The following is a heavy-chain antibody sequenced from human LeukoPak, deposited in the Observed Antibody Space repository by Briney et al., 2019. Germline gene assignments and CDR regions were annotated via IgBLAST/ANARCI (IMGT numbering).Heavy chain of an antibody. CDR1: GGTFSSYA. V-gene: IGHV1-69*05. D-gene: IGHD4-11*01. Sequence: GASVTVSCKASGGTFSSYAISWVRQAPGQGREWMGGIIPIFGTANYAQKFQGRVTITTDESTSTAYMELSSLRSEHTAVYYCARDRSAVTTRYYYYYYMDVWGKGTTVTVSS. J-gene: IGHJ6*03. CDR3: ARDRSAVTTRYYYYYYMDV. CDR2: IIPIFGTA.